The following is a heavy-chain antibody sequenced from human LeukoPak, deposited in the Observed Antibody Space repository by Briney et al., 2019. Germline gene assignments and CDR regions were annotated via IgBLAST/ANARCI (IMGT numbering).Heavy chain of an antibody. CDR2: IIPIFGIA. D-gene: IGHD2-2*01. CDR1: GGTFSSYA. CDR3: ARGAYCSSTSCRLDY. Sequence: SVKVSCKASGGTFSSYAISWVRQAPGQGLEWMGRIIPIFGIANYAQKFQGRVTITADKSTSTAYMELSSLRSEDTAVYYCARGAYCSSTSCRLDYWGQGTLVTVFS. J-gene: IGHJ4*02. V-gene: IGHV1-69*04.